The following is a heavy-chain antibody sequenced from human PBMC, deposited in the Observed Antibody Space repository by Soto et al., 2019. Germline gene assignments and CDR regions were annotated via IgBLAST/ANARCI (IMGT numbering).Heavy chain of an antibody. D-gene: IGHD5-12*01. J-gene: IGHJ4*02. CDR2: IYWNDDK. CDR1: GFSLSTSGVG. V-gene: IGHV2-5*01. Sequence: SRPTLVNPTQTLTLTCTFSGFSLSTSGVGVGWIRQPPGKTLEWLALIYWNDDKRYGPSLKSRLTITKDTSKNQVVLTMTNMDTVDTATYRCVHGEVAHGYNYFEYWGQGTLVTTSS. CDR3: VHGEVAHGYNYFEY.